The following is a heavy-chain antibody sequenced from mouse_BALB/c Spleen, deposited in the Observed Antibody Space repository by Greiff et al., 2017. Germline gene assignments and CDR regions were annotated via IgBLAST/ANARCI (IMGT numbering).Heavy chain of an antibody. Sequence: EVHLVESGGGLVQPGGSRKLSCAASGFTFSSFGMHWVRQAPEKGLEWVAYISSGSSTIYYADTVKGRFTISRDNPKNTLFLQMTSLRSEDTAMYYCARRKIDLYAMDYWGQGTSVTVSS. CDR2: ISSGSSTI. CDR3: ARRKIDLYAMDY. CDR1: GFTFSSFG. J-gene: IGHJ4*01. V-gene: IGHV5-17*02.